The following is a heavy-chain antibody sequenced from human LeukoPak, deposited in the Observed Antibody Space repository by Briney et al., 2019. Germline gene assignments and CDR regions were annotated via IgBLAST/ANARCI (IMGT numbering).Heavy chain of an antibody. CDR3: AKSPGGYYDSSGYHFDN. CDR2: ISGNGGNT. D-gene: IGHD3-22*01. V-gene: IGHV3-23*01. Sequence: PGGSLRLSCAASGFTFGSYAMSWVRQAPGKGLEWVSAISGNGGNTYYADSVKGRFTISRDNSKNTLYLQMSSLRAEDTAVFYCAKSPGGYYDSSGYHFDNWGQGTLVTVSS. J-gene: IGHJ4*02. CDR1: GFTFGSYA.